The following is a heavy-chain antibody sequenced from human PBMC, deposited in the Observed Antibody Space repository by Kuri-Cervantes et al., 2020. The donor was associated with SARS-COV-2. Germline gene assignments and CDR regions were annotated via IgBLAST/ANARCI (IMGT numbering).Heavy chain of an antibody. CDR1: GFTFSSYS. V-gene: IGHV3-21*01. CDR3: ARDGSKGKYFQH. D-gene: IGHD3-10*01. CDR2: ISSSSSYI. Sequence: GGSLRLSCAASGFTFSSYSMNWVRQAPGKGLEWVSSISSSSSYIYYADSVKGRFTISRDNAKNSLYPQMNSLRAEDTAVYYCARDGSKGKYFQHWGQGTLVTVSS. J-gene: IGHJ1*01.